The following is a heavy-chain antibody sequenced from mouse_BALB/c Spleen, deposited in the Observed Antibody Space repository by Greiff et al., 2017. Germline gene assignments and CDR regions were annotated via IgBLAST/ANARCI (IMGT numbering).Heavy chain of an antibody. V-gene: IGHV3-6*02. Sequence: EVQLQQSGPGLVKPSQSLSLTCSVTGYSITSGYYWNWIRQFPGNKLEWMGYISYDGSNNYNPSLKNRISITRDTSKNQFFLKLNSVTTEDTATYYCARGGYRYDEAWFAYWGQGTLVTVSA. D-gene: IGHD2-14*01. CDR2: ISYDGSN. CDR3: ARGGYRYDEAWFAY. J-gene: IGHJ3*01. CDR1: GYSITSGYY.